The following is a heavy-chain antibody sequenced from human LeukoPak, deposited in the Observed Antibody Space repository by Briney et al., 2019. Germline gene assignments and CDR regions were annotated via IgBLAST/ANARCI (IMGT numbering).Heavy chain of an antibody. CDR2: FDPEDGET. D-gene: IGHD3-10*01. Sequence: ASVKVSFKVSGYTLTELSMHWVRQAPGKGLEWMGGFDPEDGETIYAQKFQGRVTMTEDTSTDTAYMELSSLRSEDTAVYYCARDFGKYYLHKGCSFDIWGQGTMVTVSS. CDR3: ARDFGKYYLHKGCSFDI. V-gene: IGHV1-24*01. CDR1: GYTLTELS. J-gene: IGHJ3*02.